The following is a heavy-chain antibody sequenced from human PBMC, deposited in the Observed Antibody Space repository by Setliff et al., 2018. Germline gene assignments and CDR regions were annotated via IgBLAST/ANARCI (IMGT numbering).Heavy chain of an antibody. J-gene: IGHJ4*02. CDR1: GYTFGAHY. D-gene: IGHD3-16*01. CDR2: INPNSGDT. CDR3: AIGGGYCDFFDCFPFDN. V-gene: IGHV1-2*02. Sequence: ASVKVSCKASGYTFGAHYIHWVRQAPGQGFEWMGWINPNSGDTNYAQNFQGRVTMTRDTSINPVYMDLSGLTPDDTAIYYCAIGGGYCDFFDCFPFDNWGQGFLVTVSS.